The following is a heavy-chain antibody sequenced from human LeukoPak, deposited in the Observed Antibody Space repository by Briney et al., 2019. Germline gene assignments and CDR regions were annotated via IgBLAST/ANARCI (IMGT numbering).Heavy chain of an antibody. CDR1: GYTFTGYY. CDR2: IYPYSGDT. Sequence: ASVKLSCKASGYTFTGYYIHWVRQAPGQGLEWMGWIYPYSGDTNYAQNFQGRVTMTRDTSISTAYMELSSLKSHDTAVYYCARDRNSGSSLDIWGQGTMLTVSS. CDR3: ARDRNSGSSLDI. J-gene: IGHJ3*02. V-gene: IGHV1-2*02. D-gene: IGHD6-6*01.